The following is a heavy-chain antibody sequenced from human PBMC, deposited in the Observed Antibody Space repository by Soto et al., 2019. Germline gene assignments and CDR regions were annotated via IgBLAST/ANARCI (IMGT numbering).Heavy chain of an antibody. CDR2: IKQDGSEK. Sequence: EVQLVESGGGLVQPGGSLRLSCAASGFTFSSYWMSWVRQAPGKGLEWVANIKQDGSEKYYVDSVKGRFTISRDNAKNSLYLQINSLRAEDTAVYYCARDSIVVVVAATFAVYWGQGTLVTVSS. J-gene: IGHJ4*02. D-gene: IGHD2-15*01. CDR3: ARDSIVVVVAATFAVY. CDR1: GFTFSSYW. V-gene: IGHV3-7*03.